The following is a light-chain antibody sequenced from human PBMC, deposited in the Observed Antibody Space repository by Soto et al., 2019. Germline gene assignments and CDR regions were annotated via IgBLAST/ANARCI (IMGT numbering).Light chain of an antibody. V-gene: IGKV3-20*01. CDR1: QSVYINS. J-gene: IGKJ3*01. CDR3: QQYGDSPFT. CDR2: GAS. Sequence: EVVLTQSPGTLSLSPGESATLSCRASQSVYINSLAWYQHKRGRAPRLLIYGASTRATAVPDRFTGSGSGTDFALTISSLEPEDAAVYYCQQYGDSPFTFGPGTKVDIK.